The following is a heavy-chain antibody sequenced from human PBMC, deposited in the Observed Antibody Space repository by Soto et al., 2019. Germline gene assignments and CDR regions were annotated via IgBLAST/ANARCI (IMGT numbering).Heavy chain of an antibody. CDR1: GFRFSTYW. CDR2: IKQDESQK. V-gene: IGHV3-7*01. Sequence: GGSLRLSCAASGFRFSTYWMTWVRQAPGKGLDWVANIKQDESQKYYVDSVKGRFTISRDNAKNSLYLQMNSLGAEDTAVYYCARVSENVVVVPSSTRTYYYYYMDVWGKGTTVTVSS. D-gene: IGHD2-2*01. CDR3: ARVSENVVVVPSSTRTYYYYYMDV. J-gene: IGHJ6*03.